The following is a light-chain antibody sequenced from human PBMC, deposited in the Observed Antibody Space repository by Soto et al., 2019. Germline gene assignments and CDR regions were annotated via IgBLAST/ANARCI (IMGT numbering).Light chain of an antibody. J-gene: IGLJ1*01. Sequence: QSALTQPASVSGSPGQSITISCTGTSSDVGNYIFVSWYRQHPGKAPKLMIYDINNRPSGVSNRFSGSKSGNTASLTISGRQAEDEADYYCVSYTTRAPYVFGTGTKLTV. CDR3: VSYTTRAPYV. V-gene: IGLV2-14*01. CDR1: SSDVGNYIF. CDR2: DIN.